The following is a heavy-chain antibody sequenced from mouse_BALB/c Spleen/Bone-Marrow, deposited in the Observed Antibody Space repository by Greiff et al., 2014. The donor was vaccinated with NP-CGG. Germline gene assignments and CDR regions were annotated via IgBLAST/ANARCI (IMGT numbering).Heavy chain of an antibody. CDR2: INPYNDGT. V-gene: IGHV1-14*01. Sequence: EVQLQQSGPELVKPGASVKMSCKASGYTFTSYVMHWMKQKPGQGLEWIEYINPYNDGTKYNETFKGKATLTSDKSSSTAYMDLSSLTSEDSAVYFCARSEYFGSSYDYWGQGTTLTVSS. J-gene: IGHJ2*01. CDR1: GYTFTSYV. D-gene: IGHD1-1*01. CDR3: ARSEYFGSSYDY.